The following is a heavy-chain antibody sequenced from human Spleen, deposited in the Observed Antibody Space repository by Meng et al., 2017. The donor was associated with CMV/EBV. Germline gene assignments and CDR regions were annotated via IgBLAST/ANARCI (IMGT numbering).Heavy chain of an antibody. CDR3: AQRRWGLSVATPFDY. Sequence: SGPTLVKPTQTLTLTCTFSGFSLSTTGVGVGWIRQPPGKALEWLALIFWNDDKRYSPSLKTRLTITKDPSKNQVVLTMTNMDPLDTATYYCAQRRWGLSVATPFDYWGQGTLVTVSS. D-gene: IGHD5-12*01. CDR1: GFSLSTTGVG. J-gene: IGHJ4*02. V-gene: IGHV2-5*01. CDR2: IFWNDDK.